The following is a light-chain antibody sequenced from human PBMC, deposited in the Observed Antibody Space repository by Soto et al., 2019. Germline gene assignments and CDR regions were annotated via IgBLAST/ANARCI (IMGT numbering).Light chain of an antibody. V-gene: IGLV2-14*01. J-gene: IGLJ1*01. Sequence: QSALTQPASVSGSPGQSITISCTGTSSDVGGYNYVSLYQQHPGKAPKLMIYEVSNRPSGVSNRFSGSKSGNTASLTISGLQAEDEADYYCSSYTSSSTDVFGTGTKVTVL. CDR1: SSDVGGYNY. CDR3: SSYTSSSTDV. CDR2: EVS.